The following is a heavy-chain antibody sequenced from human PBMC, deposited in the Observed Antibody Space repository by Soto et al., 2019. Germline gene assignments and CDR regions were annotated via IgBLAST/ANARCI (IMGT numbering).Heavy chain of an antibody. CDR1: GYTFTSYG. D-gene: IGHD3-3*01. CDR3: ARDRTTIFGVVNDAFDI. CDR2: ISAYNGNT. Sequence: GASVKVSCKASGYTFTSYGISWVRQAPGQGLEWMGWISAYNGNTNYAQKLQGRVTMTTDTSTSTAYMELRSLRSDDTAVYYCARDRTTIFGVVNDAFDIWGQGTMVTVSS. V-gene: IGHV1-18*01. J-gene: IGHJ3*02.